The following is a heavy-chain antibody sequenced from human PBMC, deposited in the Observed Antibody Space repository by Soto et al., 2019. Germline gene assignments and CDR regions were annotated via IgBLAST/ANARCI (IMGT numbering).Heavy chain of an antibody. V-gene: IGHV3-30*18. Sequence: VQLEESGGGVVQPGRSLTLYCAASGFTFSNYGMHWVRQAPGKGLEWVGVISYHGVNKYYADSVKGRFTISRDNSQNTLYLQVSSLRDEDTAVYYCAKYSDYGHYADWLDPWGQGTLVTVSS. CDR1: GFTFSNYG. CDR2: ISYHGVNK. J-gene: IGHJ5*02. CDR3: AKYSDYGHYADWLDP. D-gene: IGHD4-17*01.